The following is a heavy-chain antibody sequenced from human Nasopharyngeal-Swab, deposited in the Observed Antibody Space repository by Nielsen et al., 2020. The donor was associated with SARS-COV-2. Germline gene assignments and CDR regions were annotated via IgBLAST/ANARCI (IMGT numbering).Heavy chain of an antibody. CDR3: ARDLNPSYSRAFDY. CDR2: ISSSGNYT. J-gene: IGHJ4*02. D-gene: IGHD6-13*01. V-gene: IGHV3-11*06. Sequence: WIRQPPGKGLEWVSYISSSGNYTNYADSVKGRFTISRDNAKNSLYLQMNSLRAEDTAVYYCARDLNPSYSRAFDYWGRGTLVTVS.